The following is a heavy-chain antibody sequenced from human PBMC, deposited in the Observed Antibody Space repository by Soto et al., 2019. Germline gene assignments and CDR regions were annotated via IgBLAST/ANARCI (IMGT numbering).Heavy chain of an antibody. CDR2: IKQDGTEK. Sequence: VGSLRLSCAASGFTFSRYWMNWVRQTPGKGLEWVANIKQDGTEKNYVDSVKGRFTISRDNARKSLYPQMDSLRAEDTAVYFCARGDTPMITGMDSFDIWGQGTMVTVSS. V-gene: IGHV3-7*01. CDR3: ARGDTPMITGMDSFDI. D-gene: IGHD5-18*01. CDR1: GFTFSRYW. J-gene: IGHJ3*02.